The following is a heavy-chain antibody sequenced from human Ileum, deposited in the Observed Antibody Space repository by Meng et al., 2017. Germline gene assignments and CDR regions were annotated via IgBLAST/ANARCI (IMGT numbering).Heavy chain of an antibody. Sequence: GESLKISCAASGFTFTNFALSWVRQAPGKGLEWVSGISGSGGSTYYADSVKGRFTISRDNSKNTLYLQMNSLRAEDTALYYCAKHLEAPSFYYYYGMDVWGQGTMVTVSS. V-gene: IGHV3-23*01. CDR1: GFTFTNFA. CDR2: ISGSGGST. D-gene: IGHD3-16*01. CDR3: AKHLEAPSFYYYYGMDV. J-gene: IGHJ6*02.